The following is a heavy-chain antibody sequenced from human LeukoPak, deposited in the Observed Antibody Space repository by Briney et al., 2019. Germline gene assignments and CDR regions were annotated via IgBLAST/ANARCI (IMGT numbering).Heavy chain of an antibody. Sequence: GGSLRLSCAASGLTVSSNYMSWVRQAPGKGLEWVSVIYSGGSTYYADSVKGRFTNSRDNSKNTLYLQMNSLRAEDTAVYYCASIKVAVAGSGAWGQGTLVTVSS. CDR3: ASIKVAVAGSGA. CDR1: GLTVSSNY. D-gene: IGHD6-19*01. V-gene: IGHV3-53*01. J-gene: IGHJ4*02. CDR2: IYSGGST.